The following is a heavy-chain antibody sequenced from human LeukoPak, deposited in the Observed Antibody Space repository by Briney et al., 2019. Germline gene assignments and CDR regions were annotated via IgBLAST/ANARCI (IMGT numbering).Heavy chain of an antibody. D-gene: IGHD3-22*01. J-gene: IGHJ4*02. CDR1: GFTFSDYS. V-gene: IGHV3-48*01. CDR2: ITSTSDTI. Sequence: GGSLRLSCVASGFTFSDYSMNWVRQAPGEGLEWLSYITSTSDTIYYADSVKGRLTSSRDNAKNSVYLQMNSLRAEDTAVYYCARSSGYPYFDYWGQGTLVTVSS. CDR3: ARSSGYPYFDY.